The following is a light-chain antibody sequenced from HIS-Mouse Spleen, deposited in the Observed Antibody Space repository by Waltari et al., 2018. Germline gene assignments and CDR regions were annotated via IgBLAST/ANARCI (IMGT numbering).Light chain of an antibody. CDR1: KGISSY. CDR2: AAS. J-gene: IGKJ1*01. Sequence: DIQLTPSPSFLSASVGSRVTITCRASKGISSYLAWYQQKPGKAPKLLIYAASTLQSGVPSRFSGSGSGTEFTLTISSLQPEDFATYYCQQLNSYPPTFGQGTKVEIK. V-gene: IGKV1-9*01. CDR3: QQLNSYPPT.